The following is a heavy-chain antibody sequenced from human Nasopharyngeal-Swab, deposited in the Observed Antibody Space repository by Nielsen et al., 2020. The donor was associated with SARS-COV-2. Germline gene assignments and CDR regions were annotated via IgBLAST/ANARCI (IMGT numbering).Heavy chain of an antibody. V-gene: IGHV3-48*04. Sequence: VRQAPGKGLEWVSYISSSSSTIYYADSVKGRFTISRDNAKNSLYLQMNSLRAEDTAVYYCARAVDIVVVVAASGYWGQGTLVTVSS. D-gene: IGHD2-15*01. J-gene: IGHJ4*02. CDR2: ISSSSSTI. CDR3: ARAVDIVVVVAASGY.